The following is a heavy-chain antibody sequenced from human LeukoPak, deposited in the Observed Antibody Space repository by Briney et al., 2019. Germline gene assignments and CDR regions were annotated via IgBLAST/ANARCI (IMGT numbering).Heavy chain of an antibody. V-gene: IGHV1-46*01. Sequence: ASVKVSCKASGYTFTSYYMHWVRQAPGQGLEWMGIINPSGGSTSYAQKFQGRVTMTRDTSTSTVYMELSSLRSEDTAVYYCARDGGATYYYDSSGYYGNWFDPWGQGTLVTVSS. CDR2: INPSGGST. CDR3: ARDGGATYYYDSSGYYGNWFDP. J-gene: IGHJ5*02. CDR1: GYTFTSYY. D-gene: IGHD3-22*01.